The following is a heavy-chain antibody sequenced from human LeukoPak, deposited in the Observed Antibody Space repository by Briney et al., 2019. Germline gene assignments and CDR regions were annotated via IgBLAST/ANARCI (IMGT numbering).Heavy chain of an antibody. CDR1: GFTFSSYE. V-gene: IGHV3-48*03. Sequence: GGSLRLSCAASGFTFSSYEMNWVRQAPGKGLEWVSYISSSGSTIYYADSVKGRLTISRDNAKNSLYLQMNSLRAEDTAVYYCARGPAVKRKIAVAGNMDVWGKGTTVTISS. CDR2: ISSSGSTI. CDR3: ARGPAVKRKIAVAGNMDV. D-gene: IGHD6-19*01. J-gene: IGHJ6*03.